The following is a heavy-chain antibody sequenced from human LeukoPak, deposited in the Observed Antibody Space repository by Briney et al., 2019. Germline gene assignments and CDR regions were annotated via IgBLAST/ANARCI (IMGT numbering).Heavy chain of an antibody. J-gene: IGHJ4*02. CDR2: IASDGTKA. CDR1: GLTFSNHA. Sequence: GGSLRLSCVASGLTFSNHAMHWVRQAPGKGLEWVAIIASDGTKAYYAVSVQGRFTISRDDSKNTLFLQMDSLRAEDTAIYYCARDSAFSSYSYWGQGALVTVSS. CDR3: ARDSAFSSYSY. D-gene: IGHD2-15*01. V-gene: IGHV3-30*14.